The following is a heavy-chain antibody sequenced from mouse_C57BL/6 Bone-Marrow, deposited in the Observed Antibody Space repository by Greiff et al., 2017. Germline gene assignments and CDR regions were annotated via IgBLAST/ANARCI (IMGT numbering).Heavy chain of an antibody. Sequence: QVQLQQSGAELVRPGTSVKVSCKASGYAFTNYLIEWVKQRPGQGLEWIGVINPGSGGTNYNEKIKGKATLTADKSSSTAYMQLSSLTSEDSAVYFCARFYYYGSSLFDYWGQGTTLTVSS. D-gene: IGHD1-1*01. J-gene: IGHJ2*01. CDR3: ARFYYYGSSLFDY. V-gene: IGHV1-54*01. CDR2: INPGSGGT. CDR1: GYAFTNYL.